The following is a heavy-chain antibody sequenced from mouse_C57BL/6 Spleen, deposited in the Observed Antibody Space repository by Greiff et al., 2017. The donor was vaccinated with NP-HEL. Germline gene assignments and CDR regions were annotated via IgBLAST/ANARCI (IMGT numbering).Heavy chain of an antibody. J-gene: IGHJ4*01. Sequence: VQLQQSGAELAKPGASVKLSCKASGYTFTSYWMHWVKQRPGQGLEWIGYINPSSGYTKYTPKFQDKATLTADKSSSTAYMQLSSLTYEDSAVYYCARSGTTVVDYYAMDYWGQGTSVTVSS. CDR1: GYTFTSYW. CDR3: ARSGTTVVDYYAMDY. V-gene: IGHV1-7*01. D-gene: IGHD1-1*01. CDR2: INPSSGYT.